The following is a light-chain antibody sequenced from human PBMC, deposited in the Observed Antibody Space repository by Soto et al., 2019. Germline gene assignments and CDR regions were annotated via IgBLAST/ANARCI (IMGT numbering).Light chain of an antibody. J-gene: IGKJ1*01. CDR3: LQYSSARS. Sequence: DLQMTQSPSSRAASGGGGVSGSCRASHDISNYLAWYQQRPGKVPKLLVYAASALQSGVPSRFSGSGSGTDFTLTISSLLPEDVATYYCLQYSSARSFGQGTQVDIK. CDR1: HDISNY. CDR2: AAS. V-gene: IGKV1-27*01.